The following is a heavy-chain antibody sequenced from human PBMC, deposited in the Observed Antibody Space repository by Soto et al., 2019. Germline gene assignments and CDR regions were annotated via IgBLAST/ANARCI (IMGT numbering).Heavy chain of an antibody. Sequence: GGSLRLSCAASGFTFSSYGMHWVRQAPGKGLGWVSIITSDGRTYYADSVKGRFTISRDNSKNTVYLQMNSLRAEDTAVYYCAKDYSTVTTDPLSVVLFDYWGQGALVTVSS. CDR3: AKDYSTVTTDPLSVVLFDY. D-gene: IGHD4-17*01. J-gene: IGHJ4*02. CDR2: ITSDGRT. V-gene: IGHV3-NL1*01. CDR1: GFTFSSYG.